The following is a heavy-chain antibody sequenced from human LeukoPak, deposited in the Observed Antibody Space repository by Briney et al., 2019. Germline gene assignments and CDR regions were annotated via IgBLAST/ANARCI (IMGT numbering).Heavy chain of an antibody. Sequence: GGSLRLSCAASGFTLSSYWMHWVRQAPGKGLVWVSRINSDGSRTYYADSVKGRFTISRDNSKNTLYLQMNSLRAEDTAVYYCARGTRYDSSGYYSQDLDYWGQGTLVTVSS. CDR3: ARGTRYDSSGYYSQDLDY. D-gene: IGHD3-22*01. CDR2: INSDGSRT. V-gene: IGHV3-74*01. J-gene: IGHJ4*02. CDR1: GFTLSSYW.